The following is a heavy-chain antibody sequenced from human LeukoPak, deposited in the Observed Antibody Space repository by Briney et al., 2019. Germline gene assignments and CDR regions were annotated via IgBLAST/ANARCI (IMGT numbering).Heavy chain of an antibody. V-gene: IGHV4-59*01. CDR3: ARGSKMITFGGVIPENIDAFDI. J-gene: IGHJ3*02. CDR2: IYYSGST. CDR1: GGSISSYY. D-gene: IGHD3-16*01. Sequence: SETLSLTCTVSGGSISSYYWSWIRQPPGKGLEWIGYIYYSGSTNYNPSLKSRVTISVDTSKNQFSLKLSSVTAADTAVYYCARGSKMITFGGVIPENIDAFDIWGQGTMVTVSS.